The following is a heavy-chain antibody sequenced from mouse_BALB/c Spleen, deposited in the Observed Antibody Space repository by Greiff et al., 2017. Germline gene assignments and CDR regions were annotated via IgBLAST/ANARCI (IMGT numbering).Heavy chain of an antibody. V-gene: IGHV2-6-7*01. Sequence: QVQLKESGPGLVAPSGFSLTGYGVNWVRQPPGKGLEWLGMIWGDGSTDYNSALKSRLSISKDNSKSQVFLKMNSLQTDDTARYYCAREDLWFAYWGQGTLVTVSA. J-gene: IGHJ3*01. CDR2: IWGDGST. CDR3: AREDLWFAY. CDR1: FSLTGYG.